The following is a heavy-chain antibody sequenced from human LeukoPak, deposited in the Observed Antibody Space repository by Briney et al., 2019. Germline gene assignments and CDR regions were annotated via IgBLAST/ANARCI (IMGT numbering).Heavy chain of an antibody. CDR2: ISAYNGNT. Sequence: ASVKVSCKASGYTFTSYGISWVRQAPGQGLEWMGWISAYNGNTNYAQKLQGRVTMTTDTSTSTAYVELRSLRSDDTAVYYCAREVHCSSTSCSDYWGQGTLVTVSS. J-gene: IGHJ4*02. V-gene: IGHV1-18*01. CDR1: GYTFTSYG. CDR3: AREVHCSSTSCSDY. D-gene: IGHD2-2*01.